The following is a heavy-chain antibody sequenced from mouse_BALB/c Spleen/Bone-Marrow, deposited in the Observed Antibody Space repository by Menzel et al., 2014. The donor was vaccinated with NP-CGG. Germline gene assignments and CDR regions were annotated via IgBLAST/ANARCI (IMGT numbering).Heavy chain of an antibody. Sequence: VQLQQSGAELMKPGASVKISCKATGYPFSSYWIEWVKQRPGHGLEWIGEILPGSGSIKYNEKFKGKATFTADTSTNTAYMQLSSLTSEDSAVYYCASPIYYGNYGFAYWGQGTLVTVSA. D-gene: IGHD2-1*01. J-gene: IGHJ3*01. CDR3: ASPIYYGNYGFAY. V-gene: IGHV1-9*01. CDR1: GYPFSSYW. CDR2: ILPGSGSI.